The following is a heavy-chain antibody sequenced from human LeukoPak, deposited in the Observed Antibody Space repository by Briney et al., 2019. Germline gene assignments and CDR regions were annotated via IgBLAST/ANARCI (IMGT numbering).Heavy chain of an antibody. J-gene: IGHJ4*02. D-gene: IGHD1-1*01. Sequence: ASVKVSCKVSGYTLTELSMHWVRQAPGKGLEWMGGFDPEDGETIYAQKFQGRVTMTEDTSTDTAYMELSSLRSEDTAVYYCAILNDVTTQTYFDYWGQGTLVTVSS. CDR2: FDPEDGET. CDR3: AILNDVTTQTYFDY. V-gene: IGHV1-24*01. CDR1: GYTLTELS.